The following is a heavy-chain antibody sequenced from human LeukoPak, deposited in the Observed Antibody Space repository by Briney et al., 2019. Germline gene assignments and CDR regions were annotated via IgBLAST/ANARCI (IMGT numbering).Heavy chain of an antibody. CDR2: FSSSSSFI. D-gene: IGHD4-17*01. J-gene: IGHJ4*02. CDR3: ARGGRTTAELIDY. Sequence: GGSLRLSCAASGFTFSNSAMNWVRQAPGKGLEWVSSFSSSSSFIYYADSVKGRFTISRDNAKNSLYLQMNSLRAEDTAVYYCARGGRTTAELIDYWGQGTLVTVSS. CDR1: GFTFSNSA. V-gene: IGHV3-21*01.